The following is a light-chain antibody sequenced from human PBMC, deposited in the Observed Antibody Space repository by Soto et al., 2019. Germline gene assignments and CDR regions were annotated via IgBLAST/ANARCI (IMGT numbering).Light chain of an antibody. J-gene: IGKJ4*01. Sequence: DIQLTQSPSFLSASVGDRVTITCRASQGSSSYLAWYHQKPGKAPKLLIYAASTLQSGVPSRFSGSGSGTEFTLTISSRQPEDFATYYWQQRNSYPRVTLGGVTKVEIK. CDR2: AAS. CDR1: QGSSSY. CDR3: QQRNSYPRVT. V-gene: IGKV1-9*01.